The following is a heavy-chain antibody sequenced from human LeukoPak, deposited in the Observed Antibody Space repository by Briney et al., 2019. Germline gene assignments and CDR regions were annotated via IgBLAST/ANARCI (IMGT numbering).Heavy chain of an antibody. J-gene: IGHJ3*02. CDR2: IKDDGTET. CDR1: GFKLSSSW. D-gene: IGHD4-17*01. V-gene: IGHV3-7*03. Sequence: TGGSLRLSCTASGFKLSSSWMSWVRQAPGKGLEWLANIKDDGTETYYVDSVRGRFTMSRDNAKNSLSLQMNSLRAEDTAVYYCARAEHDYGDYSDAFDIWGQGTMVTVSS. CDR3: ARAEHDYGDYSDAFDI.